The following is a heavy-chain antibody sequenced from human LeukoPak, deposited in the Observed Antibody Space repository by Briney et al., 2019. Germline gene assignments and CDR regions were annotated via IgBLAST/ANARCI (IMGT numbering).Heavy chain of an antibody. J-gene: IGHJ4*02. V-gene: IGHV4-39*01. D-gene: IGHD6-19*01. CDR1: GGSISSSSYY. Sequence: PSETLSLTCTVSGGSISSSSYYWGWIRQPPGKGLEWIGSIYYSGSTYYNPSLKSRVTISVDTSKNQFSLKLSSVTAADTAVYHCASKAVAGIEPFDYWGQGTLVTVSS. CDR2: IYYSGST. CDR3: ASKAVAGIEPFDY.